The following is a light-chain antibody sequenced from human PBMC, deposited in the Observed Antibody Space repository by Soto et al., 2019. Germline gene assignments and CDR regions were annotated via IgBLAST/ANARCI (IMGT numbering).Light chain of an antibody. CDR2: STS. Sequence: QAVVTQEPSLTVSPGGTVTLTCASSTGAVTSGYYPNWFQQKPGQAPMFLIYSTSNQHSWTPARFSGSLVGGKAALTLSGVPPEDDAYYCCLLYYGGVYVFGSGTKVTVL. J-gene: IGLJ1*01. V-gene: IGLV7-43*01. CDR3: LLYYGGVYV. CDR1: TGAVTSGYY.